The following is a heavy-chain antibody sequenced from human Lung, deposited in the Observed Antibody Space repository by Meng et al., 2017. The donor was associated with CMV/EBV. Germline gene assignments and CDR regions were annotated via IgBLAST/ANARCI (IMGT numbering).Heavy chain of an antibody. CDR2: INSKIGDA. CDR3: ARKVFKASDAFDI. CDR1: GYTFTGYY. J-gene: IGHJ3*02. Sequence: ASVKVSCKASGYTFTGYYLHWVRQAPGQGLEWMGWINSKIGDANYTQKFQGRVTVTRDTSISTAYIELKRLTYDDTAVYFCARKVFKASDAFDIWGQGTMVXVSS. V-gene: IGHV1-2*02.